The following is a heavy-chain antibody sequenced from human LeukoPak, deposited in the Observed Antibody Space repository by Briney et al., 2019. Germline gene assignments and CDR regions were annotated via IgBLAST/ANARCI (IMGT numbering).Heavy chain of an antibody. J-gene: IGHJ4*02. CDR3: ARDPRTVRI. Sequence: GGSLRLSCAASGFTFSDNYVTWVRQAPGKGLEWLSYISGNGGVIQYADSVKGRFTISRDNAKNLLYLQMDSLRVEDTAIYYCARDPRTVRIWGQGTLVTVSS. V-gene: IGHV3-11*04. CDR2: ISGNGGVI. CDR1: GFTFSDNY. D-gene: IGHD1-1*01.